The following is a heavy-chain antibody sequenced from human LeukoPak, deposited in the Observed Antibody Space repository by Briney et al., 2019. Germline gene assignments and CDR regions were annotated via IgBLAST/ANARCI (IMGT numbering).Heavy chain of an antibody. CDR1: GGSIFSYY. V-gene: IGHV4-59*08. CDR2: IYSNGIT. D-gene: IGHD3-22*01. J-gene: IGHJ2*01. CDR3: ARRAYYDTSGYYPASGYFDL. Sequence: SETLSLTCTVSGGSIFSYYFNWIRQPPGKGLEWIGYIYSNGITSYNPSLRSRSTISIATSKNQFSLRLTSVTAADTATYYCARRAYYDTSGYYPASGYFDLWGRATLVTVSS.